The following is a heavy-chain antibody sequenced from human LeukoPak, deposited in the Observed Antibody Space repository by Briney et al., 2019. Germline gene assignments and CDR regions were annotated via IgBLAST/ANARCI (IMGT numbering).Heavy chain of an antibody. D-gene: IGHD1-26*01. J-gene: IGHJ4*02. CDR3: AKDYSGAYFRGADY. CDR2: ITATGGTK. V-gene: IGHV3-23*01. CDR1: GFTFNGYA. Sequence: GGSLRLSCAASGFTFNGYAMSWVRQAPGKGLKWVASITATGGTKFYADSVKGRFTISRDNSKNTLYLQMNSLRAEDTAVYYCAKDYSGAYFRGADYWGQGTLVTVSS.